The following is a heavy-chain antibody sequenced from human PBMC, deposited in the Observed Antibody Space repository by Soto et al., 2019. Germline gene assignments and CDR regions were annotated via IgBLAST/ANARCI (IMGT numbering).Heavy chain of an antibody. V-gene: IGHV3-23*01. CDR3: AKAHEVYDYIWGERD. Sequence: GGSLRLSCAASGFTFSSYAMSWVRQAPGKGLEWVSAISGSGGSTYYADSVKGRFTISRDNSKNTLYLQMNSLRAEDTAVYYCAKAHEVYDYIWGERDWGQGTLVTVSS. J-gene: IGHJ4*02. CDR1: GFTFSSYA. D-gene: IGHD3-16*01. CDR2: ISGSGGST.